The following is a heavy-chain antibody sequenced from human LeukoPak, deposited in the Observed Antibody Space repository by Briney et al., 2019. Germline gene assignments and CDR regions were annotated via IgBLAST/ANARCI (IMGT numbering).Heavy chain of an antibody. D-gene: IGHD6-13*01. CDR2: INPNSGGT. CDR3: ARGGAIAAAVEDWGYYYGMDV. V-gene: IGHV1-2*06. J-gene: IGHJ6*02. CDR1: GYTFTGYY. Sequence: ASVKVSCKASGYTFTGYYMHWVRQAPGQGLEWMGRINPNSGGTNYAQKFQGRVTMTRDTSISTAYMELSRLRSDDTAVYYCARGGAIAAAVEDWGYYYGMDVWGQGTTVTVSS.